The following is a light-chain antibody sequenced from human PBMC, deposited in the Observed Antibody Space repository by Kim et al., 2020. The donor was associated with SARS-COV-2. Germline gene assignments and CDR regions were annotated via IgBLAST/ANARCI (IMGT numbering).Light chain of an antibody. CDR1: KLGDKY. V-gene: IGLV3-1*01. Sequence: SYELTQPPSVSVSPGQTASITCSGDKLGDKYACWYQQKPGQSPVLVIYQDSKRPSGTPERFFGSNYGNTATLTISGTQAMDEADYYCQARDSSSVVFGGG. J-gene: IGLJ2*01. CDR3: QARDSSSVV. CDR2: QDS.